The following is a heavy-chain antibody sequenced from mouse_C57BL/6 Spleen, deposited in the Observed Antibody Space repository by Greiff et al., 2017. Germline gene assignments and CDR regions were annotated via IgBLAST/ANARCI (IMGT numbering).Heavy chain of an antibody. CDR3: ARHYEYDGGYAMDY. D-gene: IGHD2-4*01. V-gene: IGHV5-6*01. Sequence: EVKLVESGGDLVKPGGSLKLSCAASGFTFSSFGMSLVRQTPAKRLEWVATSSSGGSYTYYPDSGKGRFTISIDNAKNTLYLQMSSLKSEDTAMYYCARHYEYDGGYAMDYWGQGTSVTVSS. CDR1: GFTFSSFG. J-gene: IGHJ4*01. CDR2: SSSGGSYT.